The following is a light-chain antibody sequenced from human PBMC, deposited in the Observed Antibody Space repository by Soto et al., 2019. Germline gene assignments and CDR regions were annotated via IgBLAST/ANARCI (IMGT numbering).Light chain of an antibody. J-gene: IGKJ2*03. CDR3: QQFGGSPLYS. CDR2: AAS. CDR1: QSVTSSH. V-gene: IGKV3-20*01. Sequence: EIVLTQSPGTLSLSPGKTATLSCRASQSVTSSHLGWYQQKPGQAPRLLVYAASSRATGIPDRFSGSGSGTDFTLTISRLEPEDSAVYYCQQFGGSPLYSVGQGTKLEIK.